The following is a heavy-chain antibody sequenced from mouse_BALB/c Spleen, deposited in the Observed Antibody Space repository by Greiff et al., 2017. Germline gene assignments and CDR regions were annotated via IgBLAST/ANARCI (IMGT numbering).Heavy chain of an antibody. CDR2: ISSGGSYT. CDR3: ARHGLDY. CDR1: GFTFSSYA. Sequence: EVKLMESGGGLVKPGGSLKLSCAASGFTFSSYAMSWVRQTPEKRLEWVATISSGGSYTYYPDSVKGRFTISRDNAKNTLYLQMSSLRSEDTAMYYCARHGLDYWGQGTTLTVSS. J-gene: IGHJ2*01. V-gene: IGHV5-9-3*01.